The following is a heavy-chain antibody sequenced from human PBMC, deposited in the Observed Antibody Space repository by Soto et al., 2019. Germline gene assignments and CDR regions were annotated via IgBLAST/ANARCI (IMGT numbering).Heavy chain of an antibody. V-gene: IGHV3-23*01. CDR1: GFTFSSYA. Sequence: EVQLLESGGGLVQPGGSLRLSCAASGFTFSSYAMSWVRQAPGKGLEWVSTISGSGGSTSYADSVKGRYTISRCNSKNTLYLQMNSRRAEDTDVNYCANNSNGWLVYNWFDPWGQGTLVTVYS. CDR2: ISGSGGST. D-gene: IGHD6-19*01. J-gene: IGHJ5*02. CDR3: ANNSNGWLVYNWFDP.